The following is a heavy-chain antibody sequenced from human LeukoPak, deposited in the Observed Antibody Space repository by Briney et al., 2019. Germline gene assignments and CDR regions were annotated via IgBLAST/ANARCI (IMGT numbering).Heavy chain of an antibody. J-gene: IGHJ4*02. V-gene: IGHV1-18*01. CDR2: ISAYNGNT. CDR3: ARTGRGTMVRGVIHSY. CDR1: GYTFTSYG. D-gene: IGHD3-10*01. Sequence: GASVKVSCKASGYTFTSYGIGWVRQAPGQGLEWMGWISAYNGNTNYAQKLQGRVTMTTDTSTSTAYMELRSLRSDDTAVYYCARTGRGTMVRGVIHSYWGQGTLVTVSS.